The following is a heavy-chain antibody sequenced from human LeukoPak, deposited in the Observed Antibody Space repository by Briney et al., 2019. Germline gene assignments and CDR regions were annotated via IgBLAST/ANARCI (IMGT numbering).Heavy chain of an antibody. CDR3: ARDTVEWFGEMVDYYGMDV. D-gene: IGHD3-10*01. J-gene: IGHJ6*04. V-gene: IGHV3-53*01. CDR1: GFTVSSNY. Sequence: GGSLRLSCAASGFTVSSNYMSGVRQAPGKGPEGVSVIYSGGSTYYADSVKGRFTISRDNSKNTLYLQMNSLRAEDTAVYYCARDTVEWFGEMVDYYGMDVGGKGTTVTVSS. CDR2: IYSGGST.